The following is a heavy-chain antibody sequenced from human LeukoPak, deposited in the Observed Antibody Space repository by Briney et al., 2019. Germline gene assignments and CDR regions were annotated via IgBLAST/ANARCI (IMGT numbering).Heavy chain of an antibody. CDR2: INHSGST. CDR1: GGSFSGYY. D-gene: IGHD3-3*01. J-gene: IGHJ3*02. V-gene: IGHV4-34*01. CDR3: ARGRYYITIFGGKRSGDALDI. Sequence: SETLSLTCAVYGGSFSGYYWSWIRQPPGKGLEWIGEINHSGSTNYNPSLKSRVTISVDTSKNQFSLKLSSVTAADTAVYYCARGRYYITIFGGKRSGDALDIWGQGTMVTVSS.